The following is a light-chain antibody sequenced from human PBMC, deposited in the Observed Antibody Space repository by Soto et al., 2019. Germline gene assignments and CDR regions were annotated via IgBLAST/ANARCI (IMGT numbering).Light chain of an antibody. CDR3: SSYTSSSTSVV. V-gene: IGLV2-14*03. CDR2: DVS. J-gene: IGLJ2*01. CDR1: SSDVGGYNY. Sequence: QSALTQPASVSGSPGQSITISCTGTSSDVGGYNYVSWYQHHPGKAPKLTIYDVSNRPSGVSNRFSGSKSGNTASLTISGLQDEDEADYYCSSYTSSSTSVVFGGGTKLTV.